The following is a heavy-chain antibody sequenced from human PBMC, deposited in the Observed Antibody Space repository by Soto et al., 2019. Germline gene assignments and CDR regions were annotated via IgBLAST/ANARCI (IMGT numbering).Heavy chain of an antibody. CDR2: IYPGDSDT. D-gene: IGHD3-22*01. V-gene: IGHV5-51*01. Sequence: PGESLKISCKGAGYSFTSYWIGGVRQMPGKGLEWMGIIYPGDSDTRYGPSFQGQVTISADKSISTAYLRWSSLKASETAMYYCARGSSSYHQYYYYGMDVWGQGTTVTVSS. J-gene: IGHJ6*02. CDR3: ARGSSSYHQYYYYGMDV. CDR1: GYSFTSYW.